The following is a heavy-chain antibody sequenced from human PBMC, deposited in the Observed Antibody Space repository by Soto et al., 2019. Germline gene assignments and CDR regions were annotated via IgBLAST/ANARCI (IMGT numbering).Heavy chain of an antibody. D-gene: IGHD1-26*01. V-gene: IGHV3-23*01. CDR3: AKQQMGVIRALDY. J-gene: IGHJ4*02. Sequence: GGSLRLSCAASGFTFSNYAMSWIRQAPGKGLEWVSTIRETGNTYYADSVRGRFATSRDNSENTLYLQMSSLRAEDTGVYYCAKQQMGVIRALDYWGQGTLVTVSS. CDR1: GFTFSNYA. CDR2: IRETGNT.